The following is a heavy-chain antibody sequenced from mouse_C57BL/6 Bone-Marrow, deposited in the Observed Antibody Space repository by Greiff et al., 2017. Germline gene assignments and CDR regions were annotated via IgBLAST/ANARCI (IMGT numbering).Heavy chain of an antibody. CDR3: ARVLRRYAMDY. V-gene: IGHV1-18*01. CDR1: GYTFTDYN. J-gene: IGHJ4*01. CDR2: INPNNGGT. D-gene: IGHD1-1*01. Sequence: VQLKQSGPELVKPGASVKIPCKASGYTFTDYNMDWVKQSHGKSLEWIGDINPNNGGTIYNQKFKGKATLTVDKSSSTAYMELRSLTSEDTAVYYCARVLRRYAMDYWGQGTSVTGSS.